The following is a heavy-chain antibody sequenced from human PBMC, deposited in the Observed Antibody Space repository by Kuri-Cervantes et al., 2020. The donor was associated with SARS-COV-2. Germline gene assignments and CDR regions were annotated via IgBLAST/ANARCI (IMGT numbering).Heavy chain of an antibody. CDR1: GYTFTVYY. Sequence: ASVKVSCKASGYTFTVYYMHWVRQAPGQGLEWMGWINPNSGGTNYAQKFQGRVTMTRDTSISTAYMELSRLRSDDTAVYYCARQGLRLRLGELSRGGAFDIWGQGTMVTVSS. CDR2: INPNSGGT. D-gene: IGHD3-16*02. J-gene: IGHJ3*02. V-gene: IGHV1-2*02. CDR3: ARQGLRLRLGELSRGGAFDI.